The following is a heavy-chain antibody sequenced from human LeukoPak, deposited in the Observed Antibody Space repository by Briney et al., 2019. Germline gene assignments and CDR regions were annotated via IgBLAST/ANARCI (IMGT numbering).Heavy chain of an antibody. CDR3: ARDFMTTVTTGNY. V-gene: IGHV1-2*02. CDR1: GYTFIGYY. D-gene: IGHD4-17*01. CDR2: INPNSGGT. J-gene: IGHJ4*02. Sequence: GASVKVSCKASGYTFIGYYMHWVRQAPGQGLEWMGWINPNSGGTNYAQKFQGRVTMTRDTSISTAYMELSRLRSDDTAVYYCARDFMTTVTTGNYWGQGTLVTVSS.